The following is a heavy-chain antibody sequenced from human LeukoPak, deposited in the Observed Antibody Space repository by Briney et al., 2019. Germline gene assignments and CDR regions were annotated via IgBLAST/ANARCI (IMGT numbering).Heavy chain of an antibody. CDR1: GGSFSGYY. CDR3: ARGAGSWWFFDY. D-gene: IGHD6-13*01. V-gene: IGHV4-34*01. CDR2: INHSGST. J-gene: IGHJ4*02. Sequence: PSETLSLTCAVYGGSFSGYYWSWIRQPPGKGLEWIGEINHSGSTNYNPSLKSRVTISVDTSKNQFSLKLSSVTAADTAVYYCARGAGSWWFFDYWGQGTLVTVSS.